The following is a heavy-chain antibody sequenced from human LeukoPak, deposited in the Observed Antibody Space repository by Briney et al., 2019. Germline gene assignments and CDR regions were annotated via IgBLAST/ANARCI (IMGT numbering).Heavy chain of an antibody. CDR1: AYSFTSYW. Sequence: GESLKISCKGSAYSFTSYWIVWVRQMPGKGLEWMGIIYPGDSHTRYSPSFQGQVTISADKSISTAYLQWSSLKASDTATYYCARSRLPYSSSWYPAAFDIWGQGTMVTVSS. J-gene: IGHJ3*02. CDR3: ARSRLPYSSSWYPAAFDI. CDR2: IYPGDSHT. V-gene: IGHV5-51*01. D-gene: IGHD6-13*01.